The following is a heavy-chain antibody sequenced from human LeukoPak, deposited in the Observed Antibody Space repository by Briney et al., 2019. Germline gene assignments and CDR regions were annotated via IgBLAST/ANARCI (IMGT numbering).Heavy chain of an antibody. CDR2: IWYDGSNK. V-gene: IGHV3-33*08. CDR1: GFTFSTYN. CDR3: ARDVAARPGYYYYGMDV. D-gene: IGHD6-6*01. J-gene: IGHJ6*02. Sequence: GGSLRLSCAVSGFTFSTYNMNWVRQAPGKGLEWVAVIWYDGSNKYYADSVKGRFTISRDNSKNTLYLQMNSLRAEDTAVYYCARDVAARPGYYYYGMDVWGQGTTVTVSS.